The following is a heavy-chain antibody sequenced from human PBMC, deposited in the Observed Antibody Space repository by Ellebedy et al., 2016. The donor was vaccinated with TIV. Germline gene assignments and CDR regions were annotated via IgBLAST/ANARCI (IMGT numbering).Heavy chain of an antibody. J-gene: IGHJ5*02. Sequence: MPSETLSLTCGVHGVFLSAYYWTWIRQSPGKGLEWIGEVSHRGNTKCNPSLKSRVTMVLDTSKNMFSLNLTSVTAADTAIYYCARCYTGTNWFDPWGQGTLVTVSS. D-gene: IGHD2-2*02. CDR2: VSHRGNT. V-gene: IGHV4-34*01. CDR3: ARCYTGTNWFDP. CDR1: GVFLSAYY.